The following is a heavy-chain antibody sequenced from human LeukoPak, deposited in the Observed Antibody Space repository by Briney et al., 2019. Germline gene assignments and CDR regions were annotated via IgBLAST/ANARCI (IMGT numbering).Heavy chain of an antibody. J-gene: IGHJ3*02. V-gene: IGHV1-69*13. Sequence: SVKVSCKASGGTFSSYAISWVRQAPGQGLEWMGGIIPIFGTANYAQKFQGRVTITADESTSTAYMELSGLRSEDTAVYYCARRVSSLVDDAFDIWGQGTMVTVSS. CDR1: GGTFSSYA. CDR3: ARRVSSLVDDAFDI. CDR2: IIPIFGTA. D-gene: IGHD3-16*01.